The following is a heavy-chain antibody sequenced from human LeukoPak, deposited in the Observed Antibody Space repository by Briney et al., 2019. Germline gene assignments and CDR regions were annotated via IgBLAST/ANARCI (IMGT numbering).Heavy chain of an antibody. Sequence: SETLSLTCTVSGGSISRYYWSWIRQPAGKGLEWIGRIYTSGDTNYNPSLKSRVIMSVDTSKNQFSLKLSSVTAADTAVYYCARDRLYCSGSSCHRGFDYWGQGTLVTVSS. CDR2: IYTSGDT. CDR3: ARDRLYCSGSSCHRGFDY. J-gene: IGHJ4*02. V-gene: IGHV4-4*07. CDR1: GGSISRYY. D-gene: IGHD2-15*01.